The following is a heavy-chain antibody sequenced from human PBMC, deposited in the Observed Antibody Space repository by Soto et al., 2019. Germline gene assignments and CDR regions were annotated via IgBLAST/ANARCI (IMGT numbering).Heavy chain of an antibody. Sequence: GGSLRLSCAASGFTFSSYGMHWVRQAPGKGLEWVAVIWYDGSNKYYADSVKGRFTISRDNSKNTLYLQMNSLRAEDTAVYYCARDSLNENIVANPEAKYYYYGMDVWGQGTTVTVSS. V-gene: IGHV3-33*01. CDR1: GFTFSSYG. J-gene: IGHJ6*02. CDR3: ARDSLNENIVANPEAKYYYYGMDV. CDR2: IWYDGSNK. D-gene: IGHD5-12*01.